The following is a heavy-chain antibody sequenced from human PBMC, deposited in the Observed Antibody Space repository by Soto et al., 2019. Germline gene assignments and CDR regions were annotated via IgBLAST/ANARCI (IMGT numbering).Heavy chain of an antibody. CDR1: GFTFSSYA. D-gene: IGHD3-9*01. CDR2: ISGSGGST. J-gene: IGHJ4*02. CDR3: ARNDILTGFVASGFDY. Sequence: PGGSLRLSCAAPGFTFSSYAMSWVRQAPEKGLEWVSAISGSGGSTYYADSVKGRFTISRDNSKNTLYLQMNSLRAEDTAVYYCARNDILTGFVASGFDYWGQGTLVIVSS. V-gene: IGHV3-23*01.